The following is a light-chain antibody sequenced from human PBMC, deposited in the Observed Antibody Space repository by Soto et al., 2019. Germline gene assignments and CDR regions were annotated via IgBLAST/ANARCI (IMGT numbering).Light chain of an antibody. CDR3: QQYGSSPPIT. J-gene: IGKJ5*01. V-gene: IGKV3-20*01. CDR2: GAS. Sequence: EIVLTQSPGTLSLSPGERATLSCRASQSVSSSYLAWYQQKPGQAPRLLIYGASSRATDIPDRFSGSGSGTDLTLTISRLEPEDFAVYSCQQYGSSPPITFGQGTRLEIK. CDR1: QSVSSSY.